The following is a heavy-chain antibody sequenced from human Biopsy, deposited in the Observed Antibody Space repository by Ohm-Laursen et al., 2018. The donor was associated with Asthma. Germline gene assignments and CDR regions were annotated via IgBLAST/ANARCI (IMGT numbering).Heavy chain of an antibody. Sequence: SSVKVSCKSLGGTFNTYVIGWVRQAPGQGLEWTGGINSVFGTTTYPQKFQDRVTITTDDSTSTVYMELSSLRSEDTAVYYCARKAGSCISRTCYSLDFWGQGTLVTVSS. CDR2: INSVFGTT. D-gene: IGHD2-2*01. J-gene: IGHJ4*02. V-gene: IGHV1-69*05. CDR3: ARKAGSCISRTCYSLDF. CDR1: GGTFNTYV.